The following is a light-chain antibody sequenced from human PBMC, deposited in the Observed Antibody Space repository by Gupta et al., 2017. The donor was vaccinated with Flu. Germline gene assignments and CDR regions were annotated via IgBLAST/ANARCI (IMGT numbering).Light chain of an antibody. CDR1: QSVSNY. V-gene: IGKV3-11*01. J-gene: IGKJ4*01. CDR2: DAS. CDR3: QQRKNWPLT. Sequence: DTVLTQSPATLSLSPGERATLSCRASQSVSNYLAWYQQKPGQAPRILIYDASRRATGIPARFSGSGSGTDFTLTISSLEPEDFAVYYCQQRKNWPLTFGGGTKVEIK.